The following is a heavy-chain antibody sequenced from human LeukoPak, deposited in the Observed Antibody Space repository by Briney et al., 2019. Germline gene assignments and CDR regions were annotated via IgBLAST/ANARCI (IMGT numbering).Heavy chain of an antibody. V-gene: IGHV4-31*03. CDR1: GGSISSGGYY. CDR3: ASAGAVVNYDFWSGSEN. Sequence: SETLSLTCTVSGGSISSGGYYWSWIRQHPGKGLEWIGYIYYSGSTYYNPSLKSRVTISVDTSKNQFSLKLSSVTAADTAVYYCASAGAVVNYDFWSGSENWGQETLVTVSS. J-gene: IGHJ4*02. D-gene: IGHD3-3*01. CDR2: IYYSGST.